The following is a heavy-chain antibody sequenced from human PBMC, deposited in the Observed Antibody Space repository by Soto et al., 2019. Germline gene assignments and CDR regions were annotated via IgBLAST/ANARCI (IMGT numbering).Heavy chain of an antibody. CDR2: IAYSGDT. V-gene: IGHV4-31*11. J-gene: IGHJ5*01. CDR3: ARDFERSAIAS. CDR1: GGSIISADPY. Sequence: SETLSLTGAVSGGSIISADPYWFWIRKHPGKGLEWIGYIAYSGDTYYNPSLRSRVTISADTSENKFSLTLKSVTAADTAVYFCARDFERSAIASWGQGTSVT. D-gene: IGHD3-9*01.